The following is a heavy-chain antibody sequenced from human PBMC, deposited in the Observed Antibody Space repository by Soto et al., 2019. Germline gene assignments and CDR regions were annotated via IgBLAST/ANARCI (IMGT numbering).Heavy chain of an antibody. V-gene: IGHV1-18*04. D-gene: IGHD2-15*01. CDR1: GYTFTNYG. CDR3: ARCYCSLGSCYTCWHFDL. CDR2: VGPYNGNT. J-gene: IGHJ2*01. Sequence: QVQLVQSGAEVKKPGASVRVSCKASGYTFTNYGISWVRQAPGQGLEWMGWVGPYNGNTDHAQNFQGRVTMNTDTSTNTAYMELGSLRSDDTALYYCARCYCSLGSCYTCWHFDLWGRGTLVTVSS.